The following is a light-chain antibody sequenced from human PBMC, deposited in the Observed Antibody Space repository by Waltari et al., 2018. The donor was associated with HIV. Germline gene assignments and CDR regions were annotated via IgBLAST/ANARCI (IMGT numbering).Light chain of an antibody. J-gene: IGLJ2*01. CDR2: GVN. CDR1: SRDVGAYNF. CDR3: SSYAGPNHLL. V-gene: IGLV2-8*01. Sequence: QSALTQPPSASGSPGQSVTFSCTGTSRDVGAYNFVSWYQQPPGQAPKLISYGVNQRPSGVPDRFSGSKSGNTASLTVSGLQADDEADYYCSSYAGPNHLLFGGGTRLTVL.